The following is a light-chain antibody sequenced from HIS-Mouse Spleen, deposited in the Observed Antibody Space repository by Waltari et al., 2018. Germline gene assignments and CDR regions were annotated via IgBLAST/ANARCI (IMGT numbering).Light chain of an antibody. J-gene: IGKJ3*01. Sequence: AIRLTRAPGLFSASIGARVTFTCRASQGISSYLAWYQQKPGKAPKLLIYAASTLQSGVPSRFSGRGSGTDFTLTIRCLQSEDFATYYCQQYYSYPLTFGPGTKVDIK. CDR3: QQYYSYPLT. V-gene: IGKV1-8*01. CDR2: AAS. CDR1: QGISSY.